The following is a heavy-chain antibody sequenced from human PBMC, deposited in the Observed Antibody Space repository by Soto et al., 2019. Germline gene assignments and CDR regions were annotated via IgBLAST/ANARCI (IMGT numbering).Heavy chain of an antibody. CDR3: ARDTSPYTSGWYGIDF. CDR2: ISYDGTNK. Sequence: FLRLSCAASGFMFSAYAMLWVRQAPGKGLEWVAAISYDGTNKYYADSIKGRFTISRDNSANTLFLQVNNLRREDTAMYYCARDTSPYTSGWYGIDFWGHGTLVTVSS. D-gene: IGHD6-19*01. V-gene: IGHV3-30*04. J-gene: IGHJ4*01. CDR1: GFMFSAYA.